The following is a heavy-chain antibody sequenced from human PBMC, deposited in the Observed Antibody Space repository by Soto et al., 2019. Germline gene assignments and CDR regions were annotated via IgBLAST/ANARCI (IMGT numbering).Heavy chain of an antibody. D-gene: IGHD3-22*01. CDR1: VYTFTRNG. CDR3: AKDRDSNSWPSRDV. CDR2: VSPKSGSI. J-gene: IGHJ6*02. Sequence: ASVKVSCKSSVYTFTRNGSSWVRQAPGQGLEWMGWVSPKSGSIKYAQKFQGRVIMTTDTSTSTAYMELRSLRSDDTAVYYCAKDRDSNSWPSRDVWGPGTTVTVSS. V-gene: IGHV1-18*01.